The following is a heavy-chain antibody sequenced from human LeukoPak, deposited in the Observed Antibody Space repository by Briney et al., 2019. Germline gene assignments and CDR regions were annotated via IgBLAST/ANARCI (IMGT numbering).Heavy chain of an antibody. CDR2: ISYDGSNK. Sequence: GRSLRLSCAASGFTFSSYAMHWVRQAPGKGLEWVAVISYDGSNKYYADSVKGRFTISRDNSKNTLYLQMNSLRAEDTAVYYCARAPEQLVPYNWFDPWGQGTLVTVSS. V-gene: IGHV3-30-3*01. J-gene: IGHJ5*02. CDR1: GFTFSSYA. D-gene: IGHD6-13*01. CDR3: ARAPEQLVPYNWFDP.